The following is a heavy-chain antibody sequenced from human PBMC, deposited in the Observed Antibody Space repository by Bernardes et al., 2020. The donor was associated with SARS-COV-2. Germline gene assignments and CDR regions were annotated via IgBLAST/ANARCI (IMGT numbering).Heavy chain of an antibody. Sequence: ASMKVSCKTSGYTFTSYGITWVRQAPGQGLEWMGWISAHNGNIKYDQKFQGRVTMTTDTSTSTAYMELRSLRSDDTAVYYCARDQAYYYDASGFYSAPTLDYWGRGTLVTVSSGMDVWGQGTTVTVSS. V-gene: IGHV1-18*01. CDR1: GYTFTSYG. CDR3: ARDQAYYYDASGFYSAPTLDYWGRGTLVTVSSGMDV. CDR2: ISAHNGNI. D-gene: IGHD3-22*01. J-gene: IGHJ6*02.